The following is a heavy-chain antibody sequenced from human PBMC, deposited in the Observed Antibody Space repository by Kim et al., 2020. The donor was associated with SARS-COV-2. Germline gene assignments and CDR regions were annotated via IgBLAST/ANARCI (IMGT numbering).Heavy chain of an antibody. J-gene: IGHJ4*02. Sequence: TIKYADEVKGRFTITREDDQNSLYLQMNSRRDEDKAVYYCAGDYNYGLDYWGQGTLVTVSS. D-gene: IGHD5-18*01. CDR2: TI. CDR3: AGDYNYGLDY. V-gene: IGHV3-48*02.